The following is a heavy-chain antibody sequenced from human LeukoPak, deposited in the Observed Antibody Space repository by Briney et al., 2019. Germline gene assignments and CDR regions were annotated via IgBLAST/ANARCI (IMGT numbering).Heavy chain of an antibody. CDR3: AGVGGYYYDYFDY. CDR2: IKQGGSEK. CDR1: GFTLSSYW. D-gene: IGHD5-12*01. J-gene: IGHJ4*02. V-gene: IGHV3-7*01. Sequence: GGSLRLSCAASGFTLSSYWMSWVRQAPGKGPEWVANIKQGGSEKYYVDSVKGRFTLSRDKAKNSPYLQINSLRAEDTAVYYCAGVGGYYYDYFDYWGRGTRVTVSS.